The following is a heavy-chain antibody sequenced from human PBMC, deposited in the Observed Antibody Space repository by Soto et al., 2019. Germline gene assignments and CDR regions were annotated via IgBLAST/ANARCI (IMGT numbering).Heavy chain of an antibody. V-gene: IGHV1-24*01. J-gene: IGHJ4*02. CDR2: FDPEDGET. D-gene: IGHD6-19*01. Sequence: GASVKVSCKVSGYTLTELSMHWVRQAPGKGLEWMGGFDPEDGETIYAQKFQGRVTMTEDTSTDTAYMELSSLRSEDTAVYYCATEINYSSGWYWGIDYWGQGTLVTVSS. CDR3: ATEINYSSGWYWGIDY. CDR1: GYTLTELS.